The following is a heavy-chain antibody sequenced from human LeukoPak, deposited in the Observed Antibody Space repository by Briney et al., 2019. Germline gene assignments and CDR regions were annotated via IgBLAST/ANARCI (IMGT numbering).Heavy chain of an antibody. CDR3: ANVPGDY. V-gene: IGHV3-7*02. D-gene: IGHD6-6*01. Sequence: GGPLRLSCVASGFTFSNYWMGWVRQAPGKGLEWVANIKEDGSEKNYVDSVKGRFTISRDNAKKSLYLQMNSLRAEDTAVYYCANVPGDYWGQGTLVTVSS. J-gene: IGHJ4*02. CDR1: GFTFSNYW. CDR2: IKEDGSEK.